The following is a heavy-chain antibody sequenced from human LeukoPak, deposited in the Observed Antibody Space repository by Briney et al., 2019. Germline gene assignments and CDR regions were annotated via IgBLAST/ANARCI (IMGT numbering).Heavy chain of an antibody. CDR3: ASCRGAIAAAGTY. Sequence: SVKVSCKASGGTFSSYAISWVRQAPGQGLEWMGGIIPIFGTANYAQKFQGRVTITTDESTSTAYMELSSLRSEDTAVYYCASCRGAIAAAGTYWGQGTLVTVSS. CDR2: IIPIFGTA. V-gene: IGHV1-69*05. CDR1: GGTFSSYA. J-gene: IGHJ4*02. D-gene: IGHD6-13*01.